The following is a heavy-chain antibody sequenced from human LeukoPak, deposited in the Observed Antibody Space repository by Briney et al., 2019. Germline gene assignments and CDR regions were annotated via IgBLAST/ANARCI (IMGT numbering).Heavy chain of an antibody. Sequence: ESGPTLVKPTQTLTLSCTFSGFSLSTSGVGVGWIRQPPGKALEWLALIYWNDDKRYSPSLKSRLTITKDTSKNQVVLTMTNMDPVDLATYYCTNMYCSNINCPHYFEYWGQGTLVTVSS. D-gene: IGHD2-2*01. J-gene: IGHJ4*02. V-gene: IGHV2-5*01. CDR2: IYWNDDK. CDR3: TNMYCSNINCPHYFEY. CDR1: GFSLSTSGVG.